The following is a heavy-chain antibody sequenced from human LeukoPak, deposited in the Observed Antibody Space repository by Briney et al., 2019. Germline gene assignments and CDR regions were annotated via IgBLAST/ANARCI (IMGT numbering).Heavy chain of an antibody. D-gene: IGHD6-13*01. CDR2: IYSSGST. Sequence: SETLSLTCTVSGGSISSGSYYWSWIRQPAGKGLEWIGRIYSSGSTNYNSSLKSRVTISVDTSKNQLSLKLSSVTAADTAVYYCARATNDDYSSSQLDYWGQGTLVTVSS. V-gene: IGHV4-61*02. CDR3: ARATNDDYSSSQLDY. CDR1: GGSISSGSYY. J-gene: IGHJ4*02.